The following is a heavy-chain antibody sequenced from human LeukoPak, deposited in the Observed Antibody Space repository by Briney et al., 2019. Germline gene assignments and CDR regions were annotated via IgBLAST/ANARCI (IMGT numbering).Heavy chain of an antibody. CDR1: GGSFSGYY. CDR3: ASAYGSGSYGIDY. J-gene: IGHJ4*02. V-gene: IGHV4-34*01. Sequence: PSETLSLTCAVYGGSFSGYYWSWIRQPPGKGLEWIGEINHSGSTNYNPSLKSRVTISVDTSKNQFSLKLSSVTAADTAVYYCASAYGSGSYGIDYWGQGTLVTVSS. CDR2: INHSGST. D-gene: IGHD3-10*01.